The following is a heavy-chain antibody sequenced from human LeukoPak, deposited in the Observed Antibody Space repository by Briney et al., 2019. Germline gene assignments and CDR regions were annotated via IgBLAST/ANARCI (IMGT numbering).Heavy chain of an antibody. J-gene: IGHJ5*02. CDR3: ARGPGSSSFRFDP. CDR2: IYYSGST. D-gene: IGHD6-6*01. CDR1: GGSISSGGYY. Sequence: SETLSLTCTVSGGSISSGGYYWSWIRQHPGKGLEWIGYIYYSGSTYYNPSLKSRVTISVDKSKNQFSLKLSSVTAADTAVYYCARGPGSSSFRFDPWGQGTLVTVSS. V-gene: IGHV4-31*03.